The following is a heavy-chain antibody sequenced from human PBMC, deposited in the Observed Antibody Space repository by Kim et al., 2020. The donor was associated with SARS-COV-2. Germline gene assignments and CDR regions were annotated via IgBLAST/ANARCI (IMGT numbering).Heavy chain of an antibody. Sequence: SLKSRVPISMDTSKNQFSLKLSSVSAADTAVYYCARGKMLAVAARGYCDYWGQGTLVTVSS. V-gene: IGHV4-39*01. J-gene: IGHJ4*02. D-gene: IGHD6-19*01. CDR3: ARGKMLAVAARGYCDY.